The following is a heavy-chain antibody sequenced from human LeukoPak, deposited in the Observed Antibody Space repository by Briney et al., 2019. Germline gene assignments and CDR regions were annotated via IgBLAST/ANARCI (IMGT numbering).Heavy chain of an antibody. J-gene: IGHJ4*02. CDR2: IYDSGNT. V-gene: IGHV4-59*11. Sequence: SETLSLTCIVSSGSIYNHYWSWIRQPPGKGLEWIGYIYDSGNTNYNPSLKSRVTISIDTSKNQFSLNLTSVTAADTAVYYCARDQIGYGLDYWGQGTLVTVSS. CDR1: SGSIYNHY. D-gene: IGHD5-18*01. CDR3: ARDQIGYGLDY.